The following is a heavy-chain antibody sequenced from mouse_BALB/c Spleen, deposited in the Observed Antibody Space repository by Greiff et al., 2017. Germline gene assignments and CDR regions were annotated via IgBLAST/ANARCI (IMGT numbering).Heavy chain of an antibody. CDR3: AREGLYGSSRYYAMDY. D-gene: IGHD1-1*01. J-gene: IGHJ4*01. CDR2: ISSGGST. Sequence: EVQVVESGGGLVKPGGSLKLSCAASGFTFSSYAMSWVRQTPEKRLEWVASISSGGSTYYPDSVKGRFTISRDNARNILYLQMSSLRSEDTAMYYCAREGLYGSSRYYAMDYWGQGTSVTVSS. CDR1: GFTFSSYA. V-gene: IGHV5-6-5*01.